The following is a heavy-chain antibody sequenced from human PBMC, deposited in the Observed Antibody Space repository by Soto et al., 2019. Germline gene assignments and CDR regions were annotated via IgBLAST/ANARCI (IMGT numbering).Heavy chain of an antibody. D-gene: IGHD2-2*02. V-gene: IGHV1-69*13. J-gene: IGHJ6*02. CDR3: ARDKADDVVVPAAIAGGYDYGMDV. CDR2: IIPTFGTA. Sequence: SVKVTCTASGRTLSSYAISCVQQAPGQGLEWMGGIIPTFGTANYAQKFQGRVAITADESTSKAYMELSSLRAEDMAVYYCARDKADDVVVPAAIAGGYDYGMDVWGQGTTVTVS. CDR1: GRTLSSYA.